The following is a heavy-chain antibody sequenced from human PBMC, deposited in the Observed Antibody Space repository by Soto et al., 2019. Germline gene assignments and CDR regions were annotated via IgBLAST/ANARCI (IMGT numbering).Heavy chain of an antibody. D-gene: IGHD2-15*01. V-gene: IGHV3-53*01. CDR2: LYTGCTI. CDR1: GFSVSSKY. CDR3: ARGCGGGSCYSDWDY. J-gene: IGHJ4*02. Sequence: EVQLVESGGGLVQPGGSLRLSCAASGFSVSSKYMSWVRQAPDKGLEWVSVLYTGCTIFYTDSVRGRFTISRNSSNNTLYLQMNSLRAEDTAVYYCARGCGGGSCYSDWDYWGQGTLVTIST.